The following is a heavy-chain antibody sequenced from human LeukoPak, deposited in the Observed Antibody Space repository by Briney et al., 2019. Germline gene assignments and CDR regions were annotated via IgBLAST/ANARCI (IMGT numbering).Heavy chain of an antibody. D-gene: IGHD2-21*01. CDR2: ISSSGTTI. J-gene: IGHJ4*02. V-gene: IGHV3-11*04. CDR1: GFTFSDYY. Sequence: GGSLRLSCAASGFTFSDYYMSWIRQAPGKGLEWLSYISSSGTTIYYADSVKGRFTISRDNAKNSLYLQMNSLRAEDTAVYYCARETRVRRTDYWGQGVLVTVSS. CDR3: ARETRVRRTDY.